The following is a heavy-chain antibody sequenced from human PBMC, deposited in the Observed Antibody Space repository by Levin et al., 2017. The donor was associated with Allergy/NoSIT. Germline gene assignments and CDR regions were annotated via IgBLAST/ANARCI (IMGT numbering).Heavy chain of an antibody. CDR1: GFTFSSYA. Sequence: AGGSLRLSCAASGFTFSSYAMSWVRQAPGKGLEWVSAISGSGGSTYYADSVKGRFTISRDNSKNTLYLQMNSLRAEDTAVYYCAKEASGYDYQYQPPANHFDYWGQGTLVTVSS. CDR2: ISGSGGST. CDR3: AKEASGYDYQYQPPANHFDY. D-gene: IGHD5-12*01. J-gene: IGHJ4*02. V-gene: IGHV3-23*01.